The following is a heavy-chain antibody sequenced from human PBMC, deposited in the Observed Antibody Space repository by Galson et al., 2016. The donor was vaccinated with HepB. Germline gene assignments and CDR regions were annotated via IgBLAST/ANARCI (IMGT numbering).Heavy chain of an antibody. CDR2: ISYDGSNK. J-gene: IGHJ4*02. D-gene: IGHD5/OR15-5a*01. Sequence: SLRLSCAASGFTFSSYSMHWVRQAPGKGLEWVAVISYDGSNKYYADSVKGRFTISRDNSKNTPYLQMNSLRAEDTAVYYCAKILYEQDYWGQGTLVTVSS. V-gene: IGHV3-30*18. CDR1: GFTFSSYS. CDR3: AKILYEQDY.